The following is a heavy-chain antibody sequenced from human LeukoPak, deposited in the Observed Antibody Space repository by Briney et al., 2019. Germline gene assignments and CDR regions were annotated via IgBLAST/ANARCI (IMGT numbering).Heavy chain of an antibody. CDR1: GFTLGNHG. D-gene: IGHD3-9*01. V-gene: IGHV3-33*01. CDR3: ARHRGSIFEGYMDV. Sequence: GGSLRLSCAAYGFTLGNHGMHWVRQAPGKGLEWVAIIFSNGVNKYCADSMKGRFTISRDTSKNTLFLEMESLRTEDTAVYYCARHRGSIFEGYMDVWGKGTTVTVSS. J-gene: IGHJ6*03. CDR2: IFSNGVNK.